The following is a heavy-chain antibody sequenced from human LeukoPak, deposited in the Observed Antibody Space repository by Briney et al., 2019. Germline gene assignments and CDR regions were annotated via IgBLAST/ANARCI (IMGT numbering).Heavy chain of an antibody. CDR2: IDYSGAT. CDR3: ARDLTSGRLGELSLNY. CDR1: GGSISSGGYY. V-gene: IGHV4-30-4*01. Sequence: SQTLSLTCTVSGGSISSGGYYWRWIRQPPGKGLEWIGYIDYSGATYYNPSLKSRVTRSVDTSKNQFSLKLSSLTAADTAVYYCARDLTSGRLGELSLNYWGQGTLVTVSS. D-gene: IGHD3-16*02. J-gene: IGHJ4*02.